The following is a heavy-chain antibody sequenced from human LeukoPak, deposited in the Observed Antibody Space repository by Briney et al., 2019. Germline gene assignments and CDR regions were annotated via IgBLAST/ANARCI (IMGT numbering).Heavy chain of an antibody. CDR1: GFTFDDYA. D-gene: IGHD3-16*01. Sequence: QAGGSLRLSCAASGFTFDDYAMHWVRQAPGKGLEWVSGISWNSGSIGYADSVKGRFTISRDNAKNSLYLQMNSLRAEDTALYYCAKDIGGGLFDYWGQGTLVTVSS. CDR2: ISWNSGSI. J-gene: IGHJ4*02. V-gene: IGHV3-9*01. CDR3: AKDIGGGLFDY.